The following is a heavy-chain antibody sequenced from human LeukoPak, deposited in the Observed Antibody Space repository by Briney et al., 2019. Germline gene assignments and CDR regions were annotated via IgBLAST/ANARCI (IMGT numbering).Heavy chain of an antibody. Sequence: ASVTVSCKASGYTFISHDTNWVRQAPGQGLEWMGWMNPNSGNTGYAQKFQGRVTSTGNTSISTAYMELSSLRSDDTAVYYCARGPGCTSTTCPYYFDYWGQGTLVTVSS. CDR2: MNPNSGNT. CDR3: ARGPGCTSTTCPYYFDY. D-gene: IGHD2-2*01. J-gene: IGHJ4*02. CDR1: GYTFISHD. V-gene: IGHV1-8*01.